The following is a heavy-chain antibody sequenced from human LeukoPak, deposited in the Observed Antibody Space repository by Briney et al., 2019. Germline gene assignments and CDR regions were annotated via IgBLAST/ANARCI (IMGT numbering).Heavy chain of an antibody. CDR3: ARDPTYGDYGTYFDY. D-gene: IGHD4-17*01. Sequence: PGGSLRLSCAASGFTFSVYAMTWVRQAPGKGLEWVSSISGNGGSTYYADSVKGRFTISRDNAKNTLYLQMNSLRAEDTAVYYCARDPTYGDYGTYFDYWGQGTLVTVSS. J-gene: IGHJ4*02. CDR1: GFTFSVYA. V-gene: IGHV3-23*01. CDR2: ISGNGGST.